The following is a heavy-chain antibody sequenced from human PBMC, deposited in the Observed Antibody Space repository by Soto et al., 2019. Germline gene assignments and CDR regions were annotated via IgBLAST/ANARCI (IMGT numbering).Heavy chain of an antibody. D-gene: IGHD3-16*02. Sequence: SETLSLTCTVSGGSISSGDYYWSWIRQPPGKGLEWIGYIYYSGSTYYNPSLKSRVTISVDTSKNQFSLKLSSVTAADTAVYYCAREPYDYVWGSYRYGLYYFYYWGQGTLVTVSS. V-gene: IGHV4-30-4*01. J-gene: IGHJ4*02. CDR1: GGSISSGDYY. CDR3: AREPYDYVWGSYRYGLYYFYY. CDR2: IYYSGST.